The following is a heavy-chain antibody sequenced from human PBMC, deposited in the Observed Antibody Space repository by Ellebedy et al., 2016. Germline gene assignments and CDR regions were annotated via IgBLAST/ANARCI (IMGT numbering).Heavy chain of an antibody. CDR1: GFTFSSYS. J-gene: IGHJ4*02. D-gene: IGHD3-22*01. CDR2: IHSSSTPT. Sequence: GESLKISXAASGFTFSSYSMNWVRQAPGKGLEWVSFIHSSSTPTYYADSVKGRFTISRDNAKNSLYLQMNSLRAEDTAVYYCAGDSSGYDYWGQGTLVTVSS. V-gene: IGHV3-48*04. CDR3: AGDSSGYDY.